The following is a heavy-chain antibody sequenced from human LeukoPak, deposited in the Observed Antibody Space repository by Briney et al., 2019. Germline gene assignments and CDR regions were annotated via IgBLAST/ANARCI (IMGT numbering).Heavy chain of an antibody. V-gene: IGHV1-18*01. CDR3: ARLWPTDYDFWSGYISYYYYYMDV. J-gene: IGHJ6*03. Sequence: APVEACCYPAGHTFSTYVLIWLRQAPGQELRWWGGISGYNDAPVNAQKLQDRVTMTTHTSTSTAYMELRSLRSDDTAVYYCARLWPTDYDFWSGYISYYYYYMDVWGKGTTVTVSS. D-gene: IGHD3-3*01. CDR2: ISGYNDAP. CDR1: GHTFSTYV.